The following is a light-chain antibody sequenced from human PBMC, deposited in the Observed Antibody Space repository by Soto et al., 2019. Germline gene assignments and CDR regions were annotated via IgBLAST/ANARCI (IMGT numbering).Light chain of an antibody. CDR1: QSVSSNL. CDR2: AAS. CDR3: QQYGNSPIT. J-gene: IGKJ5*01. V-gene: IGKV3-20*01. Sequence: EIVLTQSPGTLSLSPGERATLSCRASQSVSSNLLAWYKQKPGQAPRLLIYAASSRATGIPDRFSGSGSGTDFTLTISRLEPEDFAVYYCQQYGNSPITFGQGTRLEIK.